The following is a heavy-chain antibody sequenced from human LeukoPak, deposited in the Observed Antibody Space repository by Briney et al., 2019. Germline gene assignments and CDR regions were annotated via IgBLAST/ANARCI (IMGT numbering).Heavy chain of an antibody. Sequence: KPSETLSLTCTVSGDSISSSRYYWGWIRQPPGMGLEWIGSIYYSGSTYYKPSLKSRVTMSVDTSKNQFSPKLSSVTAADTAVYFCARHYVVPSAVWFDPWGQGTLVTVSS. CDR1: GDSISSSRYY. V-gene: IGHV4-39*01. D-gene: IGHD2-2*01. CDR3: ARHYVVPSAVWFDP. J-gene: IGHJ5*02. CDR2: IYYSGST.